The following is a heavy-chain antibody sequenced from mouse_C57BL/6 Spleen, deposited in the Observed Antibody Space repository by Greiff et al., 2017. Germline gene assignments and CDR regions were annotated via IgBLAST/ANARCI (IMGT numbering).Heavy chain of an antibody. CDR2: IYPGSGST. V-gene: IGHV1-55*01. J-gene: IGHJ4*01. CDR3: ARRDQANYYAMDY. Sequence: QVQLQQPGAELVKPGASVKMSCKASGYTFTSYWITWVKQRPGQGLEWIGDIYPGSGSTTYNEKFKSKATLTVDTSSSTAYMQLRSLTSEDSAVYYCARRDQANYYAMDYWGQGTSVTVSS. D-gene: IGHD1-1*01. CDR1: GYTFTSYW.